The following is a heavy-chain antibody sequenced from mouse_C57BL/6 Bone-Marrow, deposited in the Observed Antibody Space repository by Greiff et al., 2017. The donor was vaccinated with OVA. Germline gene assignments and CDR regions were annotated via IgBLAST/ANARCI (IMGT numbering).Heavy chain of an antibody. J-gene: IGHJ3*01. D-gene: IGHD2-5*01. CDR2: IWSGGST. CDR3: ARRAYYSNLWFAY. V-gene: IGHV2-2*01. Sequence: VKLMESGPGLVQPSQSLSITCTVSGFSLTSYGVHWVRQSPGKGLEWLGVIWSGGSTDYNAAFISRLSISKDNSKSQVFFKMNSLQADDTAIYYCARRAYYSNLWFAYWGQGTLVTVSA. CDR1: GFSLTSYG.